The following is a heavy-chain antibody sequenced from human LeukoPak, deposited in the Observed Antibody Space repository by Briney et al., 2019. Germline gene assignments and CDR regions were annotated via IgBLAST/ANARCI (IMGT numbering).Heavy chain of an antibody. J-gene: IGHJ3*02. CDR2: ISYDGSNK. CDR3: AKTRLVVAFDAAFDI. Sequence: GGSLRLSCAASGFTFSSYGMHWVRQAPGKGLEWVAVISYDGSNKYYADSVKGRFTISRDNSKNTLYLQMNSLRAEDTAVYYCAKTRLVVAFDAAFDIWGQGTMVTVSS. D-gene: IGHD3-22*01. V-gene: IGHV3-30*18. CDR1: GFTFSSYG.